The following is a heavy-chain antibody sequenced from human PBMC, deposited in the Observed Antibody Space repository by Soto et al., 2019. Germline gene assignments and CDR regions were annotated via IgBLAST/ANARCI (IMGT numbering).Heavy chain of an antibody. V-gene: IGHV2-5*02. CDR1: GFSLSTSGVG. J-gene: IGHJ5*02. D-gene: IGHD3-16*01. Sequence: QITLKESGPTLVKPTQTLTLTCTFSGFSLSTSGVGVDWIRQPPGKALEWLALIYWDDDKRYSPSLKSRRTITKDTSKNQVVLTMTNMDPVDTATYYCAHSLYDYVWGTNWFDPWGQGTLVTVSS. CDR3: AHSLYDYVWGTNWFDP. CDR2: IYWDDDK.